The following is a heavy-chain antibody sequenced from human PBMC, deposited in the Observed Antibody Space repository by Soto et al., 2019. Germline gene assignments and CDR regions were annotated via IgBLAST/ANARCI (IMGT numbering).Heavy chain of an antibody. V-gene: IGHV4-59*01. CDR3: ARGDPYYYDSSGYLYNWFDP. CDR1: GGSISSYY. CDR2: IYYSGST. J-gene: IGHJ5*02. Sequence: PSETLSLTCTVSGGSISSYYWSWIRQPPGKGLEWIGYIYYSGSTNYNPSLKSRVTISVDTSKNQFSLKLSSVTAADTAVYYCARGDPYYYDSSGYLYNWFDPWGQGTLVTVSS. D-gene: IGHD3-22*01.